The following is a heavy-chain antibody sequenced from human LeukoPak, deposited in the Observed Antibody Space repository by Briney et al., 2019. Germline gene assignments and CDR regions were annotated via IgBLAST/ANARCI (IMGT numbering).Heavy chain of an antibody. V-gene: IGHV1-2*02. J-gene: IGHJ4*02. CDR1: GYTFTGYY. Sequence: ASVTVSCKASGYTFTGYYMHWVRQAPGQGLEWMGWINPNSGGTNYAQKFQGRVTISLDTSKNQFSLKLSSVTAADTAVYYCAGHHPRNTVDFWGQGTLVTVSS. CDR2: INPNSGGT. D-gene: IGHD2/OR15-2a*01. CDR3: AGHHPRNTVDF.